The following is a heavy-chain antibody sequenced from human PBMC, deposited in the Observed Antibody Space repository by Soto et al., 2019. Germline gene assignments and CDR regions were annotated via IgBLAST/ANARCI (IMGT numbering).Heavy chain of an antibody. Sequence: QVQLVQSEAEVKKPGASVKVSCKASGYTFTSYDINWVRQATGQGLEWMGWMNPNSGNTGYAQKFQGRVTMTRNTSISTAYMELSSLRSEDTAVYYCARPHSSSSSYGLDPWGQGTLVTVSS. CDR3: ARPHSSSSSYGLDP. CDR1: GYTFTSYD. J-gene: IGHJ5*02. CDR2: MNPNSGNT. V-gene: IGHV1-8*01. D-gene: IGHD6-6*01.